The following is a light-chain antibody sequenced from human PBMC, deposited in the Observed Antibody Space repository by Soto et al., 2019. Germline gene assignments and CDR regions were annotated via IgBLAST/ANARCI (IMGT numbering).Light chain of an antibody. CDR1: QSIGTW. CDR3: QEYDLYRT. CDR2: KAS. Sequence: DIQMTQSPSTLSASVGDRVTITCRASQSIGTWLAWYQQKPGKAPKLLIYKASTLENGVPSRFRGSRSGTEFPLTITSLPADVFATYYCQEYDLYRTFGQGAKLEI. V-gene: IGKV1-5*03. J-gene: IGKJ1*01.